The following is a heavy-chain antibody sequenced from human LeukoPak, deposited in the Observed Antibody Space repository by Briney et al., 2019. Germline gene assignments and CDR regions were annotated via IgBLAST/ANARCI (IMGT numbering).Heavy chain of an antibody. CDR3: ASLSYCGGDCSALGAFDI. Sequence: GGSLRLSCAASGFTYSSYGMHLVRQAPGKGLEWVAVIWYDGSNKYYADSVKGRFTISRDNSKNTLYLQMNSLRAEDTAVYYCASLSYCGGDCSALGAFDIWGQGTMVTVSS. V-gene: IGHV3-33*01. J-gene: IGHJ3*02. CDR1: GFTYSSYG. CDR2: IWYDGSNK. D-gene: IGHD2-21*02.